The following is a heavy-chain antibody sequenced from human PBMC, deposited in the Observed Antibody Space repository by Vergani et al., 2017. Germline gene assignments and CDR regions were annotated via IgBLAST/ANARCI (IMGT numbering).Heavy chain of an antibody. CDR1: GGTFSSYA. CDR2: IIPIFGTA. J-gene: IGHJ6*03. V-gene: IGHV1-69*01. Sequence: QVQLVQSGAEVKKPGSSVKVSCKASGGTFSSYAISWVRQAPGQGLEWMGGIIPIFGTANYAQKFQGRVTITADESTSTDYMELSSLRSEDTAVYYCARGPSSSSDYYYYVDVWGKGTTVTVSS. CDR3: ARGPSSSSDYYYYVDV. D-gene: IGHD6-6*01.